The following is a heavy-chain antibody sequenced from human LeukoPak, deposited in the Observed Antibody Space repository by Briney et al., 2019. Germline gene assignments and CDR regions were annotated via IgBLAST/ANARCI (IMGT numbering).Heavy chain of an antibody. V-gene: IGHV3-74*01. Sequence: GGSLRLSCAASGLTISSYWMHWVRQAPGKGLVWVSRINSDGNSITYADSVKGRFTISRDNAKNTLYLQMNSLRAEDTALYYCAKDIGFDYYDSSGYFDYWGQGTLVTVSS. CDR3: AKDIGFDYYDSSGYFDY. D-gene: IGHD3-22*01. CDR2: INSDGNSI. CDR1: GLTISSYW. J-gene: IGHJ4*02.